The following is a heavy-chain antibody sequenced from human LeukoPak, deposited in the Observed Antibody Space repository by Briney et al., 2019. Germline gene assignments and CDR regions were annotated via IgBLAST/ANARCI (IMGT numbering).Heavy chain of an antibody. CDR2: ISGSSTYI. D-gene: IGHD2-15*01. Sequence: GGSLRLSCAASDFTFISYSMNWVRQAQGKGLEWVSAISGSSTYISYADSVKGRFTVSRDNAKNSLYLQMNSLRAEDTAVYYCAYCTGGTCYRASAFHFWGQGTTVIVSS. V-gene: IGHV3-21*01. CDR3: AYCTGGTCYRASAFHF. J-gene: IGHJ3*01. CDR1: DFTFISYS.